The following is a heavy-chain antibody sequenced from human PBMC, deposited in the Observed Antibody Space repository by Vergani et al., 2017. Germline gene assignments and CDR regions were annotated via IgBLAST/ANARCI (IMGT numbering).Heavy chain of an antibody. J-gene: IGHJ5*02. CDR1: GYTFSNYY. D-gene: IGHD6-19*01. V-gene: IGHV1-46*01. CDR2: INPSGGHT. Sequence: QVQVVQSGAEVKKSGASVKVSCKTSGYTFSNYYMHWVRQAPGQGLEWMGIINPSGGHTNYAQKFQGRVTISVDTSKNQFSLKRSSVTAADTAVYFCARHSTVEWLVKLGWIDPWGQGILVTVSS. CDR3: ARHSTVEWLVKLGWIDP.